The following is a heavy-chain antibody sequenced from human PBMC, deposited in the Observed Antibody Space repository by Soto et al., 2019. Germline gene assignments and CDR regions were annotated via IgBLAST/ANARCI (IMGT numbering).Heavy chain of an antibody. V-gene: IGHV3-73*01. D-gene: IGHD3-3*01. CDR1: GFTFSGSA. J-gene: IGHJ6*03. CDR3: TRQSYDFWSGPKQIGYYYYYMDV. CDR2: IRSKANSYAT. Sequence: GGSLRLSCAASGFTFSGSAMHWVRQASGKGLEWVGRIRSKANSYATAYAASVKGRFTISRDDSKNTAYLQMNSLKTEDTAVYYCTRQSYDFWSGPKQIGYYYYYMDVWGKGTTVTVSS.